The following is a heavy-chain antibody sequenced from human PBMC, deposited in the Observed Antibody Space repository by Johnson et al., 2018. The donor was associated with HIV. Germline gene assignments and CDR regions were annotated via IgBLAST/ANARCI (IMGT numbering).Heavy chain of an antibody. CDR2: INSDGSST. Sequence: VQLVESGGGVVRPGGSLRLSCAASGFTFDDYGMSWVRQAPGKGLEWVSRINSDGSSTSYADSVQGRFTISRDNAKNTLYLQMNSLRAEDTAVYYCARVEWLAPHAFDIWGQGTMVNVSS. J-gene: IGHJ3*02. CDR1: GFTFDDYG. V-gene: IGHV3-20*04. CDR3: ARVEWLAPHAFDI. D-gene: IGHD6-19*01.